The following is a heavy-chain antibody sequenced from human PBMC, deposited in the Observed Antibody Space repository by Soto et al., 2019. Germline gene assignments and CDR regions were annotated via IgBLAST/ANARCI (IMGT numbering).Heavy chain of an antibody. D-gene: IGHD3-10*01. V-gene: IGHV3-7*01. Sequence: EVQLVESGGGLVQPGGSLRLSCAASGFTFSSYWMSWVRQAPGKGLEWVANIKQDGSEKYYVDSVKGRFNISRDNAKNSLYLQMNSLRAEDTAVYYCARDYYGSGSYLEFDYWGQGTLVTVSS. J-gene: IGHJ4*02. CDR1: GFTFSSYW. CDR2: IKQDGSEK. CDR3: ARDYYGSGSYLEFDY.